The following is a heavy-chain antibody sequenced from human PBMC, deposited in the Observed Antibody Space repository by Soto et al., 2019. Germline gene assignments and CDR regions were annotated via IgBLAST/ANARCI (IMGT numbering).Heavy chain of an antibody. Sequence: SGTLSLTCTVSGGSISSGSYYWSWIRQHPGKGLEWIGYIYSTESTNYNPSLKSRLSISVDMSASQFSLKLSSVTVADTAVYYCARSDSSGKTRYYFDHWGQGTLVTVSS. V-gene: IGHV4-31*03. CDR3: ARSDSSGKTRYYFDH. CDR1: GGSISSGSYY. J-gene: IGHJ4*02. D-gene: IGHD3-22*01. CDR2: IYSTEST.